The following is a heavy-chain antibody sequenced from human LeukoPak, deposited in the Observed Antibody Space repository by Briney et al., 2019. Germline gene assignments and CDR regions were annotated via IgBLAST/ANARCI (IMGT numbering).Heavy chain of an antibody. D-gene: IGHD5-18*01. Sequence: PSETLSLTCAVYGGSFSGYYWSWIRQPPGKGLEWIGEINHSGSTNYNPSLKSRVTMSVDTSKNQFSLKLSSVTAADTAVYYCARRRSYGNYYYYGMDVWGQGTTVTVSS. CDR2: INHSGST. J-gene: IGHJ6*02. CDR1: GGSFSGYY. CDR3: ARRRSYGNYYYYGMDV. V-gene: IGHV4-34*01.